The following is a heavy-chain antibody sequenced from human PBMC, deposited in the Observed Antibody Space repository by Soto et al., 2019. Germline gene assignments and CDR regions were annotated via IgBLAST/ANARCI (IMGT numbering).Heavy chain of an antibody. J-gene: IGHJ4*02. Sequence: GKTSETLSLTCTVSGGSISSYYWSWIRQPPGKGLEWIGYLYYSGSTNYNPSLKSRVTISVDTSKNQFSLKLGSVTAADTAVYYCARHATVTNSPFDYWGQGTLVTVSS. D-gene: IGHD4-17*01. CDR1: GGSISSYY. CDR2: LYYSGST. V-gene: IGHV4-59*01. CDR3: ARHATVTNSPFDY.